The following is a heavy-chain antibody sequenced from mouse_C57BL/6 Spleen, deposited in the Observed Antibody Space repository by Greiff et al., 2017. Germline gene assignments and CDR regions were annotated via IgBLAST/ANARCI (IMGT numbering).Heavy chain of an antibody. J-gene: IGHJ2*01. Sequence: QVQLQQPGAELVMPGASVKLSCKASGYTFTSYWMHWVKQRPGQGLEWIGEIDPSDSYTNYNQKFKGKSTLTVDKSSSTAYMQLSSLTSEDSAVXYCARGGTTVVGGFDYWGQGTTLTVSS. D-gene: IGHD1-1*01. CDR3: ARGGTTVVGGFDY. CDR2: IDPSDSYT. CDR1: GYTFTSYW. V-gene: IGHV1-69*01.